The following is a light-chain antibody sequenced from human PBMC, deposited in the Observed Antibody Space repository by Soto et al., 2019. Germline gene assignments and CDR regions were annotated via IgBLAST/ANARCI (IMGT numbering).Light chain of an antibody. V-gene: IGKV1-5*01. CDR3: QQYNSYSLT. Sequence: DIQMTQSPSTLSASVGDRVTITCRASQSISSWLAWYQQKPGKAPKLLIYDASSLESGVPSRFSGSGSGTEFTLTISSLQPDDFATYYCQQYNSYSLTFGHGTKVDIK. J-gene: IGKJ3*01. CDR1: QSISSW. CDR2: DAS.